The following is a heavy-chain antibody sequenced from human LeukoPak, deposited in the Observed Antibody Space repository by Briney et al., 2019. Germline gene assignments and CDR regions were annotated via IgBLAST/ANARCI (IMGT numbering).Heavy chain of an antibody. CDR1: GFTFTSQG. Sequence: GGSLRLSCAASGFTFTSQGMAWVRQAPAKGLEWVSAITGSGDNTYYADSVKGRFTISRNNSKNTLYLQMNSLSAEDTAVYYCANMQGYFDLWGRGTLVTVSS. V-gene: IGHV3-23*01. CDR2: ITGSGDNT. D-gene: IGHD2-2*01. CDR3: ANMQGYFDL. J-gene: IGHJ2*01.